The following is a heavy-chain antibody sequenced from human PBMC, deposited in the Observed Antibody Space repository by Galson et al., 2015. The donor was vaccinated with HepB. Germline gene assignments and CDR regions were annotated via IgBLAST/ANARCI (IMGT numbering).Heavy chain of an antibody. Sequence: SVKVSCKASGYTFSSYDVNWVRQAPGQGPEWMGWINTDTGNPTYAQGFTGRFVFSLDTSVSTAYLQISSLKAEDTAVYYCARGNGNYWFDPWGQGTLVTVSS. CDR2: INTDTGNP. CDR1: GYTFSSYD. CDR3: ARGNGNYWFDP. V-gene: IGHV7-4-1*02. D-gene: IGHD1-1*01. J-gene: IGHJ5*02.